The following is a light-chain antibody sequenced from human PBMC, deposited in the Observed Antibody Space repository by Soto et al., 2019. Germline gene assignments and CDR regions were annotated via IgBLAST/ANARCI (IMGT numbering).Light chain of an antibody. CDR1: SSDVGGYNY. V-gene: IGLV2-14*01. J-gene: IGLJ3*02. CDR2: EVS. CDR3: SSYTSSSTPV. Sequence: QSALTQPASVSGSPGQSITISCTRTSSDVGGYNYVSWYQQHPGKAPKLMIYEVSNRPSGVSNRFSGSKSGNTASLTISGLQAEDEADYYCSSYTSSSTPVFGGGTKVTVL.